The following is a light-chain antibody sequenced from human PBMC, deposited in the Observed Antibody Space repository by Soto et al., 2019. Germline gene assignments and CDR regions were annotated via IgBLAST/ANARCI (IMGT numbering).Light chain of an antibody. J-gene: IGKJ2*01. CDR3: QQYNSHSSYT. Sequence: DIQMTQSPSTLSASVGDRVTITCRASQSINTWLAWYQQKPGKAPKLLIYKASSLGSGVPSRFSGSGSGSAFTLTIRSLQPDDFAIYYCQQYNSHSSYTFGQGTKLEIK. CDR2: KAS. V-gene: IGKV1-5*03. CDR1: QSINTW.